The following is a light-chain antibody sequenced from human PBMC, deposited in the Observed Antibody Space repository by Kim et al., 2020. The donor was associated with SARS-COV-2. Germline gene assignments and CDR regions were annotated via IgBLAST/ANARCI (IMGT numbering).Light chain of an antibody. Sequence: QSALTQPASVSGSPGQSITISCTGTSSDVGGYNYVSWYQQHPGKAPNLMIYDVSKRPSGVSSLFSGSKSGNTASLTISGLQAEDEADYYCSSYTSSSYLVFGGGTQLTVL. J-gene: IGLJ2*01. V-gene: IGLV2-14*01. CDR3: SSYTSSSYLV. CDR2: DVS. CDR1: SSDVGGYNY.